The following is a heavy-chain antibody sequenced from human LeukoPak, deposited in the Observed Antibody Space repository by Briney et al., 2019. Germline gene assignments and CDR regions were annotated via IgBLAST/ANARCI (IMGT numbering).Heavy chain of an antibody. CDR1: GFTFSDYY. CDR3: ARPVVAATTPDTFDI. D-gene: IGHD2-15*01. V-gene: IGHV3-11*04. CDR2: ISSGGRTI. J-gene: IGHJ3*02. Sequence: GGSLRLSCAPSGFTFSDYYMSWIRKAPGKELEWVSYISSGGRTIYYADSVKGRFTMSRDNAKNSLYLQMNSLRAEDTAVYYCARPVVAATTPDTFDIWGQGTMVTVSS.